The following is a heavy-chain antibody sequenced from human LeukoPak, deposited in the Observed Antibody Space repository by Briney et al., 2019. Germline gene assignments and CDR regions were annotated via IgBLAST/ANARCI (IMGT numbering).Heavy chain of an antibody. CDR3: AKAPPGYSSYALPAN. CDR2: ISGPGGGT. D-gene: IGHD5-12*01. J-gene: IGHJ4*02. V-gene: IGHV3-23*01. CDR1: GFTFSTYV. Sequence: GGSLRLSCAASGFTFSTYVMNWVRQAPGKGLEWVSAISGPGGGTYYADSVKGRFTISRDNSSNTLYLQMNSLRVEDTAIYYCAKAPPGYSSYALPANWGQGTLVTVSS.